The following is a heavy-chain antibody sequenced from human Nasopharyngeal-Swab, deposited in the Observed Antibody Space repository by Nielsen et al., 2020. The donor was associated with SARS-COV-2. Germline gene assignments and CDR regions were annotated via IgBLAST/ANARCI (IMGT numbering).Heavy chain of an antibody. CDR3: ARDRKHGRYGMDV. V-gene: IGHV3-7*01. J-gene: IGHJ6*02. Sequence: LSLTCAASGFTFSSYWMSWVRQAPGKGLEWVANIKQDGSEKYYVDSVKGRFTISRDNAKNSLYLQMNSLRAEDTAVYYCARDRKHGRYGMDVWGQGTKVTVSS. CDR2: IKQDGSEK. D-gene: IGHD1-14*01. CDR1: GFTFSSYW.